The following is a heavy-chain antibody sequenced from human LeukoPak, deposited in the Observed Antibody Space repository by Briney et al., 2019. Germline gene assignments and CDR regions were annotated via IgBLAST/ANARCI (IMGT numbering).Heavy chain of an antibody. CDR3: ARTTSFDY. J-gene: IGHJ4*02. CDR1: GFTFTSYE. CDR2: ITISGSTI. Sequence: GGSVRLSCAASGFTFTSYEMNWVRQAPGKGLEWVSYITISGSTIYYADSVKGRFTISRDNAKNSLYLQMNSLRAEDTAVYYCARTTSFDYWGQGTLVTVSS. D-gene: IGHD1-1*01. V-gene: IGHV3-48*03.